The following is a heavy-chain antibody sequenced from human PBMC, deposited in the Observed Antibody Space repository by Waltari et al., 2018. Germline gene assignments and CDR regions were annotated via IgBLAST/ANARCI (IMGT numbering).Heavy chain of an antibody. D-gene: IGHD3-10*01. Sequence: RLQESGQGLVRPSGTLSLTCTVAGGSINSSNWWSWVRQSPGKGLEWIGEMYHSGRSHYNPSLKGRVTMSVDKSKNNFSLKVTSMTAADTAVYYCARSMGYSGSGSYNPFDIWGQGTKVTVSS. J-gene: IGHJ3*02. CDR3: ARSMGYSGSGSYNPFDI. V-gene: IGHV4-4*02. CDR1: GGSINSSNW. CDR2: MYHSGRS.